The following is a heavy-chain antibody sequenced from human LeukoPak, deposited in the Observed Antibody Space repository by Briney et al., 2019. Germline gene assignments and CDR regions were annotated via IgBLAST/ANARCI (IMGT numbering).Heavy chain of an antibody. J-gene: IGHJ6*03. D-gene: IGHD6-19*01. CDR1: GYSFTAYY. V-gene: IGHV1-2*02. CDR2: INPNSGGT. CDR3: ARDLYQWLPSTRPRDYYYYMDV. Sequence: ASVKVSCKPSGYSFTAYYVNWVRQAPGQGLECMGWINPNSGGTNYAQKFRGRVTMTRDTSISTAYMELSSLRSDDTAVYYCARDLYQWLPSTRPRDYYYYMDVWGEGTTVTVSS.